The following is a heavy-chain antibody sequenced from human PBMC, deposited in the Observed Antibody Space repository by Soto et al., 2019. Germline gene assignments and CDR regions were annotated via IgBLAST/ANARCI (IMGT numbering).Heavy chain of an antibody. J-gene: IGHJ6*03. V-gene: IGHV4-39*01. CDR2: IFFSGRT. Sequence: QMQLQESGPGLVKTSETLSLTCTVSGGSIRESGLYWGWIRQSPGKGLEWIGSIFFSGRTHYNPSLKSRVYISIDASKNQFSLNVISVTAADTGVYYCVRSLMDVWGKGPTVTVSS. CDR1: GGSIRESGLY. CDR3: VRSLMDV.